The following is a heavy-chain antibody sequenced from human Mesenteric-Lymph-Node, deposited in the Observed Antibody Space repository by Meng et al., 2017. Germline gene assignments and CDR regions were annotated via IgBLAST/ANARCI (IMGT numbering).Heavy chain of an antibody. Sequence: GSLRLSCAVYGGSFSGYYWSWIRQPPGKGLEWIGEINHSGSTNYNPSLKSRVTISVDTSKNQFSLKLSSVTAADTAVYYCARRGGGGYSYGYVGYYYYGMDVWGQGTTVTVSS. CDR3: ARRGGGGYSYGYVGYYYYGMDV. CDR1: GGSFSGYY. D-gene: IGHD5-18*01. CDR2: INHSGST. J-gene: IGHJ6*02. V-gene: IGHV4-34*01.